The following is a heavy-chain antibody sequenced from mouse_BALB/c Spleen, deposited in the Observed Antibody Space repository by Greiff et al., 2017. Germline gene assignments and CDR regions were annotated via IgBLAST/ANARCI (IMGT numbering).Heavy chain of an antibody. CDR2: IWAGGST. J-gene: IGHJ2*01. CDR3: ASGGTTVVVNPLDY. V-gene: IGHV2-9*02. CDR1: GFSLTSYG. D-gene: IGHD1-1*01. Sequence: QVQLQQSGPGLVAPSQSLSITCTVSGFSLTSYGVHWVRQPPGKGLEWLGVIWAGGSTNYNSALMSRLSIITDNSKSHVFLKMISLQTDDTAMYYFASGGTTVVVNPLDYWGQGTTLTVSS.